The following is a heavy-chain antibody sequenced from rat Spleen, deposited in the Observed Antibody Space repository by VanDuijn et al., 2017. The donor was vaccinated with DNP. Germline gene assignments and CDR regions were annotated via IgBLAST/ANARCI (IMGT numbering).Heavy chain of an antibody. J-gene: IGHJ3*01. D-gene: IGHD4-3*01. CDR2: IWGNGNT. CDR3: ADSSKFGVGAY. Sequence: QVQLRESGPVLVQASETLSLTCTVSGFSLTNYGVIWVRQSPGKGLEWLGIIWGNGNTNYNSALKSRLSISRDTSKSQVFLKMDNLQTEDTAMYFCADSSKFGVGAYWGQGTLVTVSS. V-gene: IGHV2S75*01. CDR1: GFSLTNYG.